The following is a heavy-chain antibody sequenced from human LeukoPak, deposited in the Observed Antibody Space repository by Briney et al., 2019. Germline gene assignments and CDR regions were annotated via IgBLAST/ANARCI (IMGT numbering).Heavy chain of an antibody. D-gene: IGHD3-3*01. J-gene: IGHJ3*02. CDR1: GFTFSSYE. CDR3: ARAYYDFWSGYLDAFDI. Sequence: SGGSLRLSCAASGFTFSSYEMNWVRQAPGKGLEWVSYISSSGSTIYYADSVKGRFTISRDNAKNSLYLQMNSLRAEDTAVYYCARAYYDFWSGYLDAFDIWGQGTMVTVSS. V-gene: IGHV3-48*03. CDR2: ISSSGSTI.